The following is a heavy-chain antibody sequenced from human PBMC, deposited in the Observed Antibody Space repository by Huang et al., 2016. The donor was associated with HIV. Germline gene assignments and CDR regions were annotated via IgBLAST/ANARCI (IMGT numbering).Heavy chain of an antibody. CDR1: GGSISTHY. J-gene: IGHJ4*02. CDR2: IDYSGIT. CDR3: ARDHHDFWRGYRRMYFFDH. D-gene: IGHD3-3*01. V-gene: IGHV4-59*11. Sequence: QVQLQESGPGLVKPSETLSLTYTVSGGSISTHYWSWIRQPPGKGLEVIGSIDYSGITNYSPSLESLITILLDTSKNQFSLRVSSVTAADTAMYYCARDHHDFWRGYRRMYFFDHWGQGTLVTVSS.